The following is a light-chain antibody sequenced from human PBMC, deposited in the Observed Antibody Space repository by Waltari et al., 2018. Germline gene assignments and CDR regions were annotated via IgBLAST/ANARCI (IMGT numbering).Light chain of an antibody. CDR1: GSNIGAGYD. V-gene: IGLV1-40*01. J-gene: IGLJ2*01. CDR3: QSYDTSLSVV. Sequence: QSVLTQPPSVSGAPGQRVTISCTGGGSNIGAGYDVHWYRQLPGKAPELLIYGVNTRPPGVPDRFFGSLSGTSASLAITGLQAEDEGDYYCQSYDTSLSVVFGGGTKLTV. CDR2: GVN.